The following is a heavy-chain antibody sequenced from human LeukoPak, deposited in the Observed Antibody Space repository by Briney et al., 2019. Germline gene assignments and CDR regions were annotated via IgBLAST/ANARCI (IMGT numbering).Heavy chain of an antibody. CDR2: ISYSGTT. Sequence: SETLSLTCSVSGGSISSSSYHWGWIRQPPGKGLEWIGSISYSGTTYYNPSLKSRVTISVDTSKSQFSLKLSSVTAADTAVYYCARVAWGLPYDFWSGLYGTGGYFDYWGQGTLVTVSS. CDR3: ARVAWGLPYDFWSGLYGTGGYFDY. D-gene: IGHD3-3*01. CDR1: GGSISSSSYH. V-gene: IGHV4-39*07. J-gene: IGHJ4*02.